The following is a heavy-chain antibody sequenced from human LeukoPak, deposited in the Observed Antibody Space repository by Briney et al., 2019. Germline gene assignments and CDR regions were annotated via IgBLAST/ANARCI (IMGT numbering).Heavy chain of an antibody. Sequence: PGRSLRLSCAASGFTFSSYGMHWVRQAPGKGLEWVAVIWYDGSNKYYADSVKGRFTISRDNSKNTLYLQMNSLRAEDTAVYYCAKLAIVVVPAAPTASLGFDYWGQGTLVTVSS. V-gene: IGHV3-33*06. CDR3: AKLAIVVVPAAPTASLGFDY. D-gene: IGHD2-2*01. CDR1: GFTFSSYG. CDR2: IWYDGSNK. J-gene: IGHJ4*02.